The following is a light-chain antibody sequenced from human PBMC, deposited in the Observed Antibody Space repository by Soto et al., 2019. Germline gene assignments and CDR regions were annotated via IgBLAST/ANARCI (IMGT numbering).Light chain of an antibody. V-gene: IGKV3D-15*01. CDR2: EAS. CDR1: QSVTNY. J-gene: IGKJ4*01. CDR3: QQYNSWPLT. Sequence: EVVLTQSPATLSLSPGERATLSCRASQSVTNYLTWYQQKPGQAPRLLIYEASNRATGIPARFSGSGSGTEFTLTISSLQSEDFAVYYCQQYNSWPLTFGGGTKVDIK.